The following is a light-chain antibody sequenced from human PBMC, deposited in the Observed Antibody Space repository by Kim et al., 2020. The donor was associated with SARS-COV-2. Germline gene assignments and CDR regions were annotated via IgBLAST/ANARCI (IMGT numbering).Light chain of an antibody. CDR1: NLSIFC. CDR2: NKN. CDR3: SSRDSSGIHLVV. Sequence: LVQRISITCQGDNLSIFCSSRYQQRPGQSPVLVRYNKNDRPSGIPDRFSGSSSGNTASLTITGAQAEDEADYYCSSRDSSGIHLVVFGGGTQLTVL. V-gene: IGLV3-19*01. J-gene: IGLJ2*01.